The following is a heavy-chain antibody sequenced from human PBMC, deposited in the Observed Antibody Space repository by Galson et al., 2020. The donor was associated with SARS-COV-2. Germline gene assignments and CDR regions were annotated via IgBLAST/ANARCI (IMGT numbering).Heavy chain of an antibody. CDR3: ARSNKYNSNDSWGAFDI. J-gene: IGHJ3*02. CDR2: ISYSGST. Sequence: SETLSLTCTVSGGSISSYYWSWIRQPPGKGLEWIGYISYSGSTNYNPSLKSRVTISVDTSKHQFSLKLSSVTAADTAVYSCARSNKYNSNDSWGAFDIWGQGTTVTVSS. CDR1: GGSISSYY. D-gene: IGHD1-1*01. V-gene: IGHV4-59*01.